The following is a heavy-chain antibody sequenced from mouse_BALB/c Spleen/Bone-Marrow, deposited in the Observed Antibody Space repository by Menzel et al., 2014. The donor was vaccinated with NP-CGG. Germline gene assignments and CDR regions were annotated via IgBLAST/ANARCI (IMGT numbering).Heavy chain of an antibody. Sequence: EVKLEESGGDLVKPGGSLKLSCAASGFTFXTYGMSWVRQTPDKRLEWVAAISNGGIYTYYPDTVKGRFTISRDNAKNTLYLQMSSLKSEDTAMYYCVRPYDYGTWFAYWGQGTLVTVSA. CDR1: GFTFXTYG. CDR2: ISNGGIYT. J-gene: IGHJ3*01. V-gene: IGHV5-6*02. D-gene: IGHD2-4*01. CDR3: VRPYDYGTWFAY.